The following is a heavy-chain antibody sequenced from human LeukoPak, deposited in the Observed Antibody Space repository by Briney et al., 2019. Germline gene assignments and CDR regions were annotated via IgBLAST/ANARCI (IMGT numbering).Heavy chain of an antibody. Sequence: SETLSLTCAVYGGSFSGYYWSWIRLPPGKGLEWIGEINHSGSTNYNPSLKSRVTISVDTSKNQFSLKLSSVTAADTAVYYCARGPPKTYDYVWGSYRYTFGGSLGYWGQGTLVTVSS. J-gene: IGHJ4*02. CDR3: ARGPPKTYDYVWGSYRYTFGGSLGY. CDR1: GGSFSGYY. D-gene: IGHD3-16*02. CDR2: INHSGST. V-gene: IGHV4-34*01.